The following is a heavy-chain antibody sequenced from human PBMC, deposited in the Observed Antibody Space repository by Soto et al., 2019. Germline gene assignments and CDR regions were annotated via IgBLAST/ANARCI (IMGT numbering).Heavy chain of an antibody. D-gene: IGHD3-22*01. CDR2: IFYSGGT. CDR1: GGSILDSTYY. V-gene: IGHV4-39*01. CDR3: ARQASGYYYGWFDP. Sequence: QLLLQESGPGLVKPSGTLSLTCTVSGGSILDSTYYWAWIRQSPGKGLEWIGTIFYSGGTFYTPSLKSRVTMSVDTSNNQFSLKLSSVTAADPAVRYCARQASGYYYGWFDPWGQGTLVTVSS. J-gene: IGHJ5*02.